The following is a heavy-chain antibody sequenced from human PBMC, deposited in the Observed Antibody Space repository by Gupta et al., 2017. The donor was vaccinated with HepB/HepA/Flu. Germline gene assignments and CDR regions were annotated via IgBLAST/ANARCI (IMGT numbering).Heavy chain of an antibody. D-gene: IGHD2-8*02. Sequence: NTYYNPSLKSRVTMSVDTSNNQFSLRLSSVTAADTATYFCVRQLLAVYGTARFDPWGQGILVTVPS. CDR2: NT. V-gene: IGHV4-39*01. CDR3: VRQLLAVYGTARFDP. J-gene: IGHJ5*02.